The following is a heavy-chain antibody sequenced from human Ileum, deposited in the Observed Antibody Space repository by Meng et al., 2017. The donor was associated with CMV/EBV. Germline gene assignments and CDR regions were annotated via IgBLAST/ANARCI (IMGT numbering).Heavy chain of an antibody. D-gene: IGHD1-26*01. CDR2: IYYTGAD. Sequence: SETLSLTCTVSGGSIISRDHYWSWIRQRPGKGLEWIGHIYYTGADYYHPSLNSRLTISVDTSKNQFSLKLTSVTAADTAFYYCARFGIVGSTNHFDFWGQGTLVTVSS. V-gene: IGHV4-31*03. J-gene: IGHJ4*02. CDR3: ARFGIVGSTNHFDF. CDR1: GGSIISRDHY.